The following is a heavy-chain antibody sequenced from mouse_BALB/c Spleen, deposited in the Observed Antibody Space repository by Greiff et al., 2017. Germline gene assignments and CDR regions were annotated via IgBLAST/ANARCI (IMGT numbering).Heavy chain of an antibody. CDR1: GYTFTDYW. Sequence: QVQLQQPGAELVMPGASVKMSCKASGYTFTDYWMHWVKQRPGQGLEWIGAIDTSDSYTSYNQKFKGKATLTVDESSSTAYMQLSSLTSEDSAVYYCARLGGNHYAMDYWGQGTSVTVSS. CDR3: ARLGGNHYAMDY. CDR2: IDTSDSYT. V-gene: IGHV1-69*01. D-gene: IGHD2-1*01. J-gene: IGHJ4*01.